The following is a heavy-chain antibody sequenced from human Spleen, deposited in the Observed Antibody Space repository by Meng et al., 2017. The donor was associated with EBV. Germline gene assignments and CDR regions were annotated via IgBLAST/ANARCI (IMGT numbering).Heavy chain of an antibody. V-gene: IGHV4-34*10. Sequence: QVQLQESGPGLVKPSVTLSLTCAVLGGSFCGFYWTWIRQAPGKGLEWIGEVNPSGTTSYNPSLKSRVTMSVDTSKNQFSLKLNSVTAADTAVYYCATNVVTEKEVFDYWGQGTLVTVSS. D-gene: IGHD2-21*02. CDR3: ATNVVTEKEVFDY. CDR2: VNPSGTT. J-gene: IGHJ4*02. CDR1: GGSFCGFY.